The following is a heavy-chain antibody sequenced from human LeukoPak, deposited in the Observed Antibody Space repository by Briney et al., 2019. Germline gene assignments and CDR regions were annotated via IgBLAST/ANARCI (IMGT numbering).Heavy chain of an antibody. CDR2: IYYSGST. Sequence: SETVFLTCTVYGCSISGSSYYWGWIPQPPGKWLEWLGSIYYSGSTYYKPSLKSRVTMSVDTSKNQFSLKLSSVTAADTAVYYCARPQRYSNYALDYWGQGTLVTVSS. V-gene: IGHV4-39*01. CDR1: GCSISGSSYY. CDR3: ARPQRYSNYALDY. J-gene: IGHJ4*02. D-gene: IGHD4-11*01.